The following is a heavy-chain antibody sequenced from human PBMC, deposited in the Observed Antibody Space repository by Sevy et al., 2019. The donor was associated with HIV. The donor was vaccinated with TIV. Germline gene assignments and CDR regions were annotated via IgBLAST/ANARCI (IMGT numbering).Heavy chain of an antibody. CDR3: ARGGDFNDXXXKXXXXX. CDR2: IWNDGSNK. V-gene: IGHV3-33*01. J-gene: IGHJ4*02. D-gene: IGHD2-21*02. CDR1: GFTFSNYG. Sequence: GGSLRLSCAASGFTFSNYGMHWVRQAPGKGLEWVAVIWNDGSNKYYADSVKGRFTISRDNSKNTLYLQMNSLRGEDTAVYFCARGGDFNDXXXKXXXXXWGXGTLVTVSS.